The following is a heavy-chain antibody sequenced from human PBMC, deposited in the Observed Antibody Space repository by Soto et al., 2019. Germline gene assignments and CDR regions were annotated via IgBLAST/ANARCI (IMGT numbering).Heavy chain of an antibody. CDR3: ARESGENWSYEAY. J-gene: IGHJ4*02. CDR2: IYATGKN. D-gene: IGHD1-7*01. Sequence: SETLSLTCSVPGASITDYSWNWIRQSAGKGLEWIGRIYATGKNQVNPSLQSRVTMSLDTSKNQFSLKLTSVTAADTAVYYCARESGENWSYEAYWGQGTLVTVSS. CDR1: GASITDYS. V-gene: IGHV4-4*07.